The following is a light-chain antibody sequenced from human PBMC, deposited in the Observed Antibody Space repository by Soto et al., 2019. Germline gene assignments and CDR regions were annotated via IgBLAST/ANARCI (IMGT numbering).Light chain of an antibody. J-gene: IGLJ1*01. CDR1: SSDIGGYKY. CDR2: EGS. CDR3: GSYTTSLYV. Sequence: QSVLTQPASVSGSPGQSITISCTGTSSDIGGYKYVSWYQQHPGKAPKLMIYEGSNRPSGVSDRFSGSKSGNTASLTISGLQYDDEADYYCGSYTTSLYVFGTGTKVTVL. V-gene: IGLV2-14*01.